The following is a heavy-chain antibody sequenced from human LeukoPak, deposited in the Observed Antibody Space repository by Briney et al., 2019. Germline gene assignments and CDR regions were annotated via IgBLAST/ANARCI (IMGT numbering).Heavy chain of an antibody. J-gene: IGHJ4*02. D-gene: IGHD6-13*01. CDR3: ARHGPCSSSWYGVDY. V-gene: IGHV4-39*01. Sequence: SETLSLTCTVPGGSISSSSYYWGWIRQPPGKGLEWIGSIYYSGSTYYNPSLKSRVTISVDTSKNQFSLKLSSVTAADTAVYYCARHGPCSSSWYGVDYWSQGTLVTVSS. CDR1: GGSISSSSYY. CDR2: IYYSGST.